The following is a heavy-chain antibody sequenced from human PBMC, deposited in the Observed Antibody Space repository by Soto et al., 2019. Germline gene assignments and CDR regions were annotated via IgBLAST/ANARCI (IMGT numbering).Heavy chain of an antibody. CDR1: GFTFSSYA. CDR2: ISSNGGST. Sequence: GGSLRLSCSASGFTFSSYAMHWVRQAPGKGLEYVSAISSNGGSTYYADSVKGRFTISRYNSKNTLYLQMSSLGAEDTAVYYCVKYGGYSSSWYEYYYYYMDVWGKGTTVTVSS. D-gene: IGHD6-13*01. V-gene: IGHV3-64D*09. J-gene: IGHJ6*03. CDR3: VKYGGYSSSWYEYYYYYMDV.